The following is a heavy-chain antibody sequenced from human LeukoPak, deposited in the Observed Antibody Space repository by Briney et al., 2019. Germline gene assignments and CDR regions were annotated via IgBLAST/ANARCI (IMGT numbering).Heavy chain of an antibody. D-gene: IGHD3-10*01. CDR2: IWYDGSHK. V-gene: IGHV3-33*06. J-gene: IGHJ4*02. Sequence: GGSLRLSCAASGFSFSSSGMHWVRQAPGKGLEWVAVIWYDGSHKYYADSVKGRFTISRDNSKNTMYLQMNSLRVEDTAMYYCAKDRGMSIKFYDYWGQGTLVTVSS. CDR3: AKDRGMSIKFYDY. CDR1: GFSFSSSG.